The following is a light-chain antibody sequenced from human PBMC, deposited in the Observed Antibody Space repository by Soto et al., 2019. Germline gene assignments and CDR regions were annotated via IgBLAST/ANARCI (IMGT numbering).Light chain of an antibody. CDR2: GAS. J-gene: IGKJ1*01. CDR1: QSVRSSF. CDR3: HQYSTSWT. V-gene: IGKV3-20*01. Sequence: EIVLTQSPGTVSLSPGERATLSCRASQSVRSSFLAWYQQKPGQAPRLLISGASSRATGIPDRFSGSGSGTDFTLTISRLEPEDFAVYYCHQYSTSWTFGQVTKLEI.